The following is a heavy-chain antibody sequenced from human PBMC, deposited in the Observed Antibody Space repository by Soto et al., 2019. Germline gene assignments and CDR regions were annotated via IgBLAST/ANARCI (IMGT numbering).Heavy chain of an antibody. CDR3: ARDLWGYCGTDCYPLDV. CDR2: LYNAGST. D-gene: IGHD2-21*02. Sequence: SETLSLTCKVSGGSISRYYWSWIRQPPGKGLEWIGYLYNAGSTIYNPSLKSRVTISVDMSQNQFSLNLNYVTAADTAVYYCARDLWGYCGTDCYPLDVWGQGTTVTVS. J-gene: IGHJ6*02. CDR1: GGSISRYY. V-gene: IGHV4-59*01.